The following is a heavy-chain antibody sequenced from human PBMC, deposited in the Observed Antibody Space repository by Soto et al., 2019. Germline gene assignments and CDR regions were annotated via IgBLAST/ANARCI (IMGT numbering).Heavy chain of an antibody. D-gene: IGHD2-8*01. CDR1: GYTFSRYG. CDR2: VSGYNGDT. Sequence: QGQLVQSGPEVKKPGASVKVSFKASGYTFSRYGFSWVRQAPGQRLEWMGWVSGYNGDTKYAQKVQGRVTMTIDTSTYTAYMELRSLTSDDTAKYYCAKNGQPPYYYYGMDVWGQGTTVTVSS. J-gene: IGHJ6*02. CDR3: AKNGQPPYYYYGMDV. V-gene: IGHV1-18*01.